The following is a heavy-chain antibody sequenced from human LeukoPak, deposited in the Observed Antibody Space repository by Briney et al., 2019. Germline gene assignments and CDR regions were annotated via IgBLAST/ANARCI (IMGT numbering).Heavy chain of an antibody. J-gene: IGHJ4*02. CDR1: GFTVSSYG. Sequence: TGESLRLSCAASGFTVSSYGMHWVRQAPGKGLEWVAFILYDGSKKYYADSVRGRFTISRDTSKNTVFLQMNTLRSEDTAIFYCAKAASSRGRYADTFDYWGQGTQVTVSS. V-gene: IGHV3-30*02. CDR3: AKAASSRGRYADTFDY. CDR2: ILYDGSKK. D-gene: IGHD6-19*01.